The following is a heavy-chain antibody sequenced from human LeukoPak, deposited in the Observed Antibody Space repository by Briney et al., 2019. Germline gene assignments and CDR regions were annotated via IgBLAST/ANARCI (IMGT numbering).Heavy chain of an antibody. CDR1: GFTFSSYE. CDR2: ISSSGSTI. V-gene: IGHV3-48*03. CDR3: ARVLSSGYYFDY. J-gene: IGHJ4*02. D-gene: IGHD3-22*01. Sequence: GGPLRLSCAASGFTFSSYEMNWVRQAPGKGLEWVSYISSSGSTIYYADSVKGRFTISRDNAKNSLYLQMNSLRAEDTAVYYCARVLSSGYYFDYWGQGTLVTVSS.